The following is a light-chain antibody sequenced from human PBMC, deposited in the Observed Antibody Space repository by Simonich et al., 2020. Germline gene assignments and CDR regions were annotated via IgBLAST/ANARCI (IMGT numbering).Light chain of an antibody. Sequence: QSALTQPASVSGSPGQSITISCTGTSSDVGGYNYVSWYQQHPGKAPKLLIYDVSKRPAGVSNCFSGSKSGNTASLTISGLHAEDEADYYCSSYTSSSTWVFGGGTKLTVL. V-gene: IGLV2-14*01. J-gene: IGLJ3*02. CDR1: SSDVGGYNY. CDR2: DVS. CDR3: SSYTSSSTWV.